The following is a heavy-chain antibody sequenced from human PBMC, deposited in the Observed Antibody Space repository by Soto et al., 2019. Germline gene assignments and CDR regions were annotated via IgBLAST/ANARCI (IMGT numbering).Heavy chain of an antibody. J-gene: IGHJ4*02. V-gene: IGHV4-59*08. CDR3: ARRWGRTFDS. D-gene: IGHD7-27*01. CDR1: GGSISSYY. CDR2: TYYSGST. Sequence: PSETLSLTCTVSGGSISSYYWSWIRQPPGKGLEWFGYTYYSGSTNYNPSLKSRVTISVDTSKNQFSLKLSSVTAADTAVYYCARRWGRTFDSWGQGTLVTVSS.